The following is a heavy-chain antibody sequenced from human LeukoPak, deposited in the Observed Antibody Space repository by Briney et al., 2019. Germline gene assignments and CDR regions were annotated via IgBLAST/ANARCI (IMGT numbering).Heavy chain of an antibody. CDR2: ISSSSSYI. CDR3: ARDPVSSDVYNGMDV. J-gene: IGHJ6*02. D-gene: IGHD1-14*01. V-gene: IGHV3-21*01. CDR1: GFTFSSYS. Sequence: GGSVRLSCAASGFTFSSYSMNWARQAPGRGLEWVSSISSSSSYIYYADSVKGRFTISRDNAKNSLYLQMNSLRAEDTAVYYCARDPVSSDVYNGMDVWGQAAKATDSS.